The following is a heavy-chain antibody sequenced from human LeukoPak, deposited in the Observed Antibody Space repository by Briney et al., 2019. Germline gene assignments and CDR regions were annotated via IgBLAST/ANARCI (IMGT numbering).Heavy chain of an antibody. V-gene: IGHV3-23*01. Sequence: GGSLRLSCAASGFTFSDHYMSWIRQAPGKGLEWVSAISGSGGSTYYADSVKGRFTISRDNSKNTLYLQMNSLRAEDTAVHYCAKATIVDTATEYYFDYWGQGTLVTVSS. D-gene: IGHD5-18*01. J-gene: IGHJ4*02. CDR2: ISGSGGST. CDR3: AKATIVDTATEYYFDY. CDR1: GFTFSDHY.